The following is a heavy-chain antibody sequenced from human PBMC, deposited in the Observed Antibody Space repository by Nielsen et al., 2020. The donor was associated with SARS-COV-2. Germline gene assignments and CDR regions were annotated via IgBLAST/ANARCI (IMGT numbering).Heavy chain of an antibody. J-gene: IGHJ4*02. D-gene: IGHD4-17*01. CDR1: GGSISSYY. V-gene: IGHV4-59*13. CDR2: IYYSGST. Sequence: SETLSLTCTVSGGSISSYYWSWIRQPPGKGLEWIGYIYYSGSTNYNPSLKSRVTISVDTSKNQFSLKLSSVTAADTAVYYCARDRGDYGDYGHWGQGTLVTVSS. CDR3: ARDRGDYGDYGH.